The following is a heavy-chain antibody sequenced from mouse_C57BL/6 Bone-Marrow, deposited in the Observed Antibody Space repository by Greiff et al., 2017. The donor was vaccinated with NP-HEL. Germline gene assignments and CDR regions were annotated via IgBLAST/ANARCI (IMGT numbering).Heavy chain of an antibody. V-gene: IGHV1-84*01. CDR3: ARGATGDYFDY. CDR2: IYPGSGNT. CDR1: GYTFTDYY. J-gene: IGHJ2*01. Sequence: QVHVKQSGPELVKPGASVKISCKASGYTFTDYYINWVKQRPGQGLEWIGWIYPGSGNTKYNEKFKGKATLTVDTSSSTAYMQLSSLTSEDSAVYFCARGATGDYFDYWGQGTTLTVSS. D-gene: IGHD3-1*01.